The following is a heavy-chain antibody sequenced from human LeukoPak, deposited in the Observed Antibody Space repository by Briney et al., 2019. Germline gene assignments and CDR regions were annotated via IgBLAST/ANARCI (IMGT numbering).Heavy chain of an antibody. D-gene: IGHD3-22*01. J-gene: IGHJ4*02. CDR2: INHSGST. CDR1: GGSFSGYY. V-gene: IGHV4-34*01. CDR3: ARGSTHYYDSSYSQRGFDY. Sequence: PSETLSLTCAVYGGSFSGYYWSWIRQPPGKGLEWIGEINHSGSTNYNPSLKSRVTISVDTSKNQFSLKLSSVTVADTAVYYCARGSTHYYDSSYSQRGFDYCGQGTLVTVSS.